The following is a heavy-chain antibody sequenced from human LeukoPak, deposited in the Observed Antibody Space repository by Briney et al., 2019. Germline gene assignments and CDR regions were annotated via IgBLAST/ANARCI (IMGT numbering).Heavy chain of an antibody. Sequence: SETLSLTCAVYGGSFSSYYWSWIRQPAGKGLEWIGRIYTSGSTNYNPSLKSRVTISGDTSKNQFSLRLSSVTAADTAVYYCARSGGFYDRSGYYYGVRADYWGQGILVTVSS. V-gene: IGHV4-59*10. CDR2: IYTSGST. D-gene: IGHD3-22*01. CDR3: ARSGGFYDRSGYYYGVRADY. J-gene: IGHJ4*02. CDR1: GGSFSSYY.